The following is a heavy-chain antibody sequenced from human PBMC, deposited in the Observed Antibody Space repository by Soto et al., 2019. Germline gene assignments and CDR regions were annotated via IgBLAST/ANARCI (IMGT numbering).Heavy chain of an antibody. V-gene: IGHV3-30*18. CDR3: AKGRKYYVRSAYHQLYS. Sequence: GGSLGLSWAASGFTFSSYGMHWVRQAPGKGLEWVAVISYDGSNKYYADSVKGRFTISRDNSKNTLYLQMNSLRAEDTAVYYCAKGRKYYVRSAYHQLYSWG. J-gene: IGHJ5*01. CDR1: GFTFSSYG. D-gene: IGHD3-22*01. CDR2: ISYDGSNK.